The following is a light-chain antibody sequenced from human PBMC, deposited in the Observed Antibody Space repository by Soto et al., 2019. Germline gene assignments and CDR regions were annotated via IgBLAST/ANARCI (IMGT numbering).Light chain of an antibody. J-gene: IGLJ3*02. CDR1: SSNIGNNY. V-gene: IGLV1-51*02. CDR2: ENN. CDR3: GTWDSSLSVGV. Sequence: QSVLTQPPSVSAAPGQKVTISCSGSSSNIGNNYVSRYQQLPGTAPKLLIYENNKRPSGIPDRFSGSKSGTSATLGITGLQTGDEADYYCGTWDSSLSVGVFGGGTKLTVL.